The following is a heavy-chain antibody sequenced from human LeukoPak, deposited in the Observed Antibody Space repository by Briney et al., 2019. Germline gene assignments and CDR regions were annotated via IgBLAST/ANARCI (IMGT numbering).Heavy chain of an antibody. Sequence: VASVRVSCKASGYTFTGYYLHWVRLAPGQGLEWMGWVNPNSGGPNYAQKFQGRVTMTRDTSISTAYMELSRLRSDDTAVYYCARERYYASGSYRGHYMDVWGKGTTVTVSS. D-gene: IGHD3-10*01. V-gene: IGHV1-2*02. CDR2: VNPNSGGP. CDR3: ARERYYASGSYRGHYMDV. CDR1: GYTFTGYY. J-gene: IGHJ6*03.